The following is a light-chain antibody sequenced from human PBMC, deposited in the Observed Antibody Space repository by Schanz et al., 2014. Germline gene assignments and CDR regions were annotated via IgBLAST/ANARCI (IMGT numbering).Light chain of an antibody. J-gene: IGKJ1*01. CDR3: QHYSMSPL. Sequence: ETVLTQSPGTLSLSPGERATLSCRASQSIISRDLAWYQQKPGQAPNVLIYGASRRAPGIPDRFSGSGSGTDFTLTISRLEPEDFAVYYCQHYSMSPLFGQGTRVEI. CDR2: GAS. V-gene: IGKV3-20*01. CDR1: QSIISRD.